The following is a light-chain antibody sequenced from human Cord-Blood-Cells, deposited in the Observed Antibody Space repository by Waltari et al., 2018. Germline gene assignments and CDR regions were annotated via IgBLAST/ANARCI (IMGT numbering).Light chain of an antibody. J-gene: IGKJ2*01. CDR3: QQSYSTPYT. V-gene: IGKV1-39*01. CDR1: QSISSY. Sequence: DIQMTQSPSSLSASVGDRVTITCRASQSISSYLNWYQQKPGKAPKLLIYAASSLQSGVPSLFSGSGSGTHLALTISSLQPEDFATYYCQQSYSTPYTFGQGTKLEI. CDR2: AAS.